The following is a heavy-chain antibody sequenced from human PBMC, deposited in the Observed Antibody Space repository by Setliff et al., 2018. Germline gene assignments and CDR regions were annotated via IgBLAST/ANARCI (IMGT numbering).Heavy chain of an antibody. V-gene: IGHV5-51*01. CDR1: GYSFTSYW. CDR3: ASALYYYDSSGYGAFDI. Sequence: GESLKISCKGSGYSFTSYWIGWVRQMPGKGLGWMGIIYPGDSDTRYSPSFQGQVTISADKSISTAYLQWSSLKASDTAMYYCASALYYYDSSGYGAFDIWGQGTMVTVSS. D-gene: IGHD3-22*01. CDR2: IYPGDSDT. J-gene: IGHJ3*02.